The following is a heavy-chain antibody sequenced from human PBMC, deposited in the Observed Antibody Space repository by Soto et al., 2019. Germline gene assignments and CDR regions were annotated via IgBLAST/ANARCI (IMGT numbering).Heavy chain of an antibody. J-gene: IGHJ4*02. Sequence: GESLKISCEASGYSFNTYWIGWVRQMPGKGLEWMGIIYPGNSDTRYSPSFQGQVTISVDKSISTAYLQWSSLKASDTAMYYCARQRLVSGSLDYWGQGTLVTVSS. CDR1: GYSFNTYW. V-gene: IGHV5-51*01. CDR3: ARQRLVSGSLDY. D-gene: IGHD1-26*01. CDR2: IYPGNSDT.